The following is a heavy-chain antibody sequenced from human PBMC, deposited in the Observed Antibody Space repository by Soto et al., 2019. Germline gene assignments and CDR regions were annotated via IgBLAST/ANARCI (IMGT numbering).Heavy chain of an antibody. D-gene: IGHD3-16*01. J-gene: IGHJ6*02. CDR3: AMVDVYVTPSPQDV. CDR1: GYTFTRYG. CDR2: INTYNGNT. V-gene: IGHV1-18*01. Sequence: QVQLVQSGAEVKNPGASVKVSCKASGYTFTRYGIGWARQAPGHGLAWMGWINTYNGNTNYAQNVQGRFTLTTDTSTSTAYMELRSLRSNDTAIYYCAMVDVYVTPSPQDVWGQGTTVIVSS.